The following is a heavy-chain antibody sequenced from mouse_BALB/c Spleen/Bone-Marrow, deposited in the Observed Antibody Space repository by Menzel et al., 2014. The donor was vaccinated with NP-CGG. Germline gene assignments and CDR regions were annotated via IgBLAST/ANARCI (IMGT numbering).Heavy chain of an antibody. V-gene: IGHV5-12*01. CDR1: GFTFSDYY. CDR2: ISNGGGST. CDR3: ARHDGYRTWFAY. J-gene: IGHJ3*01. D-gene: IGHD2-3*01. Sequence: EVHLVESGGGLVQPGGSLKLSRAPSGFTFSDYYMYWVRQTPEKRLEWVAYISNGGGSTYYPDTVKGRFTISRDNAKNTLYLQMSRLKSEDTAMYYCARHDGYRTWFAYWGQGTLVTVSA.